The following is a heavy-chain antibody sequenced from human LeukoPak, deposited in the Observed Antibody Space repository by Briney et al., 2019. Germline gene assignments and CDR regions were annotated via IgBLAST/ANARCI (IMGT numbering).Heavy chain of an antibody. J-gene: IGHJ4*02. CDR2: ISYDGSNK. CDR3: ARDRRSSGWTYFDY. Sequence: GGSLRLSCAASGFPFNRYSMNWVRQAPGKGLEWVAVISYDGSNKYYADSVKGRFTISRDNSKNTLYLQMNSLRAEDTAVYYCARDRRSSGWTYFDYWGQGTLVTVSS. D-gene: IGHD6-19*01. CDR1: GFPFNRYS. V-gene: IGHV3-30*03.